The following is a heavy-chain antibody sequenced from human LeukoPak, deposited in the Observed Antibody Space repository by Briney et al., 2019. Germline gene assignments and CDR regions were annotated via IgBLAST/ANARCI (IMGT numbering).Heavy chain of an antibody. Sequence: GGSLRLSCAASGFTVSSNYMSWVRQAPGKGLEWVSVIYSGGSTYYADSVKGRFTISRDNSKNTLYLQMNSLRAEDTAVYYCARGYSSGWSLYDAFDIWGQGTMVTVSS. D-gene: IGHD6-19*01. CDR1: GFTVSSNY. CDR3: ARGYSSGWSLYDAFDI. J-gene: IGHJ3*02. CDR2: IYSGGST. V-gene: IGHV3-66*01.